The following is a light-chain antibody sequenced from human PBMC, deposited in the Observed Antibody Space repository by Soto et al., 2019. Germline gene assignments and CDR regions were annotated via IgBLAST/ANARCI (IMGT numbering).Light chain of an antibody. Sequence: EIVMTQSPATLSVSPGERATLSCRASQSVSSNLAWYQQKPGQAPRLLIYGASTRATGIPARFSGSGSGTELTLTISSLKSEDFAVYYCQPYNNWPPWTFGQGTKVEIK. V-gene: IGKV3-15*01. CDR3: QPYNNWPPWT. CDR1: QSVSSN. CDR2: GAS. J-gene: IGKJ1*01.